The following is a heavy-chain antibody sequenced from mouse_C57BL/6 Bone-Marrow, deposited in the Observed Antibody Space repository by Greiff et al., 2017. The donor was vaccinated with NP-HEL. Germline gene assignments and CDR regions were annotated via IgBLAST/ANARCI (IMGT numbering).Heavy chain of an antibody. J-gene: IGHJ4*01. D-gene: IGHD1-1*01. CDR1: GFSLTGYG. CDR2: IWGDGST. Sequence: VKLMESGPGLVAPSQSLSITCTVSGFSLTGYGVNWVRQPPGKGLEWLGMIWGDGSTDYNSALKSRLSISKDNSKSQVFLKMNSLQTDDTARYYCARDRYYYGSSYRYAMDYWGQGTSVTVSS. CDR3: ARDRYYYGSSYRYAMDY. V-gene: IGHV2-6-7*01.